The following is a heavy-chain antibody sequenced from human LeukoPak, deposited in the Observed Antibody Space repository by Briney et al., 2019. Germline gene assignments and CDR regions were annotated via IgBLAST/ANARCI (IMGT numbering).Heavy chain of an antibody. J-gene: IGHJ3*02. D-gene: IGHD5-24*01. CDR3: ARVWPSFEDGYNLAFDI. CDR2: ISSSSSYI. CDR1: GFTFSSYS. V-gene: IGHV3-21*01. Sequence: GGSLRLSCAASGFTFSSYSMNWVRQAPGKGLEWVSPISSSSSYIYYADSVKGRFTISRDNSKNTLYLQMNSLRAEDTAVYYCARVWPSFEDGYNLAFDIWGQGTMVTVSS.